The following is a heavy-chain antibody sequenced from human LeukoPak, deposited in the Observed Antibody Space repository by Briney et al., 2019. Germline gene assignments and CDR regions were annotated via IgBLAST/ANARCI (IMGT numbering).Heavy chain of an antibody. Sequence: SETLSLTCAVSGGSISSSNWWSWVRPPPGKGLEWIGEIYHSGSTNYNPSLKSRVTISVEKSKNQFSLKLSSVTAADTAVYYCARTDTDYYYGMDVWGKGTTVTVSS. CDR1: GGSISSSNW. CDR3: ARTDTDYYYGMDV. V-gene: IGHV4-4*02. J-gene: IGHJ6*04. CDR2: IYHSGST.